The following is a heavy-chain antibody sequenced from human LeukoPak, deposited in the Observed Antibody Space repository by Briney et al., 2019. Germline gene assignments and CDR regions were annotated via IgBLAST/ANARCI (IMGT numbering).Heavy chain of an antibody. CDR3: ARGLDFDWLLRFDY. D-gene: IGHD3-9*01. CDR1: GGSISSYY. CDR2: IYYSGST. Sequence: PSETLSLTCTVSGGSISSYYWSWIRQPPGKGLEWIGYIYYSGSTNYNPSLKSRVTISVDTSKNQFPLKLSSVTAADTAVYYCARGLDFDWLLRFDYWGQGTLVTVSS. V-gene: IGHV4-59*01. J-gene: IGHJ4*02.